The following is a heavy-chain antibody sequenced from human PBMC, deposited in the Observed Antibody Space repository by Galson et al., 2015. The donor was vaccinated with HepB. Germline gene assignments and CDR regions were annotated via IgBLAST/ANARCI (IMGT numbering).Heavy chain of an antibody. Sequence: SLRLSCAASGFTFSAYDMHWVRQATGKGLEWVSGIGIAGDPYYPDSVKGRFTISRENAKNALYLQMNRLRAGDTAVYFCARAQTESDSGGYYFDYWGQGTLVTVSS. CDR2: IGIAGDP. D-gene: IGHD3-22*01. CDR3: ARAQTESDSGGYYFDY. J-gene: IGHJ4*02. CDR1: GFTFSAYD. V-gene: IGHV3-13*05.